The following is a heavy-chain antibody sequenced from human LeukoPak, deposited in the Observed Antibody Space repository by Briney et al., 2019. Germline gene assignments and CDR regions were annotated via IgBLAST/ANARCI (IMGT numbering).Heavy chain of an antibody. V-gene: IGHV3-21*01. J-gene: IGHJ4*02. CDR1: GFTFSSYS. D-gene: IGHD3-22*01. Sequence: GGSLRLSCAASGFTFSSYSMNWVRQAPGKGLEWVSSIRSSSSYIYYADSVKGRFTITRDNAKNSLYLQMNSLRAEDTAVYYCARGVPYYYDSSGYSRFDYWGQGTLVTVSS. CDR3: ARGVPYYYDSSGYSRFDY. CDR2: IRSSSSYI.